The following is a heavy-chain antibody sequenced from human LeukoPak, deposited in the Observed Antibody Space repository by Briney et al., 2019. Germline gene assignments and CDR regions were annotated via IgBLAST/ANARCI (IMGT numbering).Heavy chain of an antibody. D-gene: IGHD6-6*01. CDR1: GGSLSGYN. CDR2: INHSGST. Sequence: SETLSLTCAVYGGSLSGYNCIWIRQPPGKGLEWIGEINHSGSTNYNPSLKSRVTISVDTSKNQFSLKLSSVTAADTAVYYCARGGRSIAALPGYWGQGTLVIVSS. CDR3: ARGGRSIAALPGY. V-gene: IGHV4-34*01. J-gene: IGHJ4*02.